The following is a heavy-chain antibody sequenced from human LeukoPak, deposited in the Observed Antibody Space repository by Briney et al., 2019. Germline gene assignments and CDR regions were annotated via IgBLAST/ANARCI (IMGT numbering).Heavy chain of an antibody. CDR1: GFTFSSYS. J-gene: IGHJ4*02. CDR2: ISSSSSYI. CDR3: ARVAVAASSAKPSLGYYFDY. V-gene: IGHV3-21*04. Sequence: GGSLRLSCAASGFTFSSYSMNWVRQAPGKGLEWVSSISSSSSYIYYADSVKGRFTISRDNAKNSLYLQMNSLRAEDTAVYYCARVAVAASSAKPSLGYYFDYWGQGTLVTVSS. D-gene: IGHD3-16*01.